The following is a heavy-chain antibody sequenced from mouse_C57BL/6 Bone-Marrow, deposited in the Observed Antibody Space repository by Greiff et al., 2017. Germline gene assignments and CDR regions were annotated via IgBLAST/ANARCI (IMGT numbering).Heavy chain of an antibody. CDR1: GYTFTSYG. D-gene: IGHD1-1*01. CDR3: ARRRCGSRVYYYAKDY. V-gene: IGHV1-81*01. Sequence: VQRVESGAELARPGASVKLSCKASGYTFTSYGISWVKQRTGQGLEWIGEIYPRSGNTYYNETFKGKDTLTVDKSSSTGYMELRSLPSEDSAVYCCARRRCGSRVYYYAKDYWGQGTSVTVSS. J-gene: IGHJ4*01. CDR2: IYPRSGNT.